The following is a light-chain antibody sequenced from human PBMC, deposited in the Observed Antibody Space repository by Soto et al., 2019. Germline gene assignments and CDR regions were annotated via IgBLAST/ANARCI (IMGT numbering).Light chain of an antibody. CDR2: TAS. J-gene: IGKJ2*01. Sequence: DVVMTQSPLSLPVTLGQPASISCRASRSLVYSDGNSYLSWYHQRPGQSPRRLIYTASNRDSGVPDRFSGSGSGTDFTPEISRVEAEDVGIYYCMQGTHWPPYTFGQGTKLEIK. V-gene: IGKV2-30*01. CDR3: MQGTHWPPYT. CDR1: RSLVYSDGNSY.